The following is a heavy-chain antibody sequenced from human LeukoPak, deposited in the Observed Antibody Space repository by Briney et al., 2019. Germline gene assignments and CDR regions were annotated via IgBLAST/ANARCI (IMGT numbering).Heavy chain of an antibody. J-gene: IGHJ4*02. D-gene: IGHD6-19*01. CDR2: ISGSSSYT. Sequence: GGSLRLSCAASGCTFSDFYMNWIRQAPGKGLEWVSYISGSSSYTNYADSVKGRFTISRDNSKKSLYLQMNSLRAEDTAVYYCPREFSSGLIIHYLGQGTLVTVSS. V-gene: IGHV3-11*06. CDR1: GCTFSDFY. CDR3: PREFSSGLIIHY.